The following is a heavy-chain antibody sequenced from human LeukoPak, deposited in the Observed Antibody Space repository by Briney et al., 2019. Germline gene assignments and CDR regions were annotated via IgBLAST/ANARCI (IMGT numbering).Heavy chain of an antibody. V-gene: IGHV1-18*01. CDR3: ARDLRSSGWKDYYYYGMDV. Sequence: ASVKVSCKASGYTFTSYGISWVRQAPGQGLEWMGWISAYNGNTNYAQKLQGRVTMTTDTSTSTAYMELRSLRSEDTAVYYCARDLRSSGWKDYYYYGMDVWGQGTTVTVSS. CDR1: GYTFTSYG. CDR2: ISAYNGNT. J-gene: IGHJ6*02. D-gene: IGHD6-19*01.